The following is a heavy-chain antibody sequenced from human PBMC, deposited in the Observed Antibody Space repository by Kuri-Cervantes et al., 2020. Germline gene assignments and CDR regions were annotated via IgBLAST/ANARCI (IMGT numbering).Heavy chain of an antibody. J-gene: IGHJ4*02. D-gene: IGHD6-19*01. V-gene: IGHV4-39*07. CDR1: GDSISSIPYY. CDR2: IYYTGST. Sequence: GSLRLSCTVSGDSISSIPYYWAWIRQPPGRGLEWIGSIYYTGSTFDNPSLKSRVSMSVDTSKNQFSLRLTSVTAADTAVYYCARDSSGIAVSDWGQGTLVTVSS. CDR3: ARDSSGIAVSD.